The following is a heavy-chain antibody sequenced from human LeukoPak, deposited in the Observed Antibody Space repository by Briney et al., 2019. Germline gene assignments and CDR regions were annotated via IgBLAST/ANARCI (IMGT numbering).Heavy chain of an antibody. D-gene: IGHD3-16*02. Sequence: SQTLSLTCTVSGGSISSGSYYWSWIRQPAGKGLEWIGRVYTSGSTNYNPSLKSRVTISVDTSKNQFSLKLSSVTAADTAVYYCARDHYDYVWGSYRYSDYWGQGTLVTVSS. CDR1: GGSISSGSYY. CDR2: VYTSGST. J-gene: IGHJ4*02. V-gene: IGHV4-61*02. CDR3: ARDHYDYVWGSYRYSDY.